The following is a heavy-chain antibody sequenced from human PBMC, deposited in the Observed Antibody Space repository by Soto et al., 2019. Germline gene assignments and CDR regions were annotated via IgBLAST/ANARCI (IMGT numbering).Heavy chain of an antibody. CDR2: INHSGST. CDR1: GWSFSGYY. CDR3: ARAYYDTSGYILDP. D-gene: IGHD3-22*01. J-gene: IGHJ5*02. V-gene: IGHV4-34*01. Sequence: SETLSLTCAVYGWSFSGYYWSWIRQPPGKGLEWIGEINHSGSTNYNPSLKSRVTISVDTSKNQFSLKLCSVTAADTAVYYCARAYYDTSGYILDPWGQGILVTSPQ.